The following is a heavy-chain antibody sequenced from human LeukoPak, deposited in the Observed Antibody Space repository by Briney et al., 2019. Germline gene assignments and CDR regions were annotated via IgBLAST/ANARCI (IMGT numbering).Heavy chain of an antibody. Sequence: ASVKVSCKASGYTFTSYGISWVRQAPGQGLEWRGWISADNVNTNYAQKLQGRVTMTTGTSTSTAYMELRSLRSDDTAVYYCARDRFTMVRGVIITGGFGYWGQGTLVTVSS. D-gene: IGHD3-10*01. CDR1: GYTFTSYG. CDR3: ARDRFTMVRGVIITGGFGY. J-gene: IGHJ4*02. V-gene: IGHV1-18*01. CDR2: ISADNVNT.